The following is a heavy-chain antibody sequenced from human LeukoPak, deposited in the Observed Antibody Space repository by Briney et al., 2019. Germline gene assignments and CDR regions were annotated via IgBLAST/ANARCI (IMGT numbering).Heavy chain of an antibody. D-gene: IGHD1-14*01. Sequence: ASVKVSCKASGFTFTGYYIHWVRQAPGQGLEWMGWINPNNGGTNYAQTFQDRVTMTRDTSISTAYMELSRLRSDDTAVYYCTRDLVGGTWASGYWGRGTLVTVSS. J-gene: IGHJ4*02. V-gene: IGHV1-2*02. CDR2: INPNNGGT. CDR3: TRDLVGGTWASGY. CDR1: GFTFTGYY.